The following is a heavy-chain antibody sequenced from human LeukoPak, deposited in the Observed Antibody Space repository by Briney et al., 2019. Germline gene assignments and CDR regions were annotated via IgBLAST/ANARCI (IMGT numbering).Heavy chain of an antibody. Sequence: GGSLRLSCAASGFTFSSYSMNWVRQAPGKGLERVSSISSSSSYIYYADSVKGRFTISRDNAKNSLYLQMNSLRAEDTAVYYCARDLAAAGTDDAFDIWGQGTMVTVSS. V-gene: IGHV3-21*01. D-gene: IGHD6-13*01. CDR2: ISSSSSYI. J-gene: IGHJ3*02. CDR1: GFTFSSYS. CDR3: ARDLAAAGTDDAFDI.